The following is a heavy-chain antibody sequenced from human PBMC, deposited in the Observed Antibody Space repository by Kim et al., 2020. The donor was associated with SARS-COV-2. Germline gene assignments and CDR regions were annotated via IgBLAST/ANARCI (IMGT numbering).Heavy chain of an antibody. CDR1: GGSFSGYY. V-gene: IGHV4-34*01. CDR3: ARERGIAARYAFDI. CDR2: INHSGST. Sequence: SETLSLTCAVYGGSFSGYYWSWIRQPPGKGLEWIGEINHSGSTNYNPSLKSRVTISVDTSKNQFSLKLSSVTAADTAVYYCARERGIAARYAFDIWGQGTMVTVSS. J-gene: IGHJ3*02. D-gene: IGHD6-6*01.